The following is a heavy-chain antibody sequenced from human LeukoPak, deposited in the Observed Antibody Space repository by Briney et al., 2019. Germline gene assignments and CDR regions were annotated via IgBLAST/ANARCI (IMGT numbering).Heavy chain of an antibody. V-gene: IGHV5-51*01. CDR1: GYSFTSYW. CDR3: ARHASGLRFLEWPQPDY. D-gene: IGHD3-3*01. Sequence: GESLKISCKGSGYSFTSYWIGWVRQMPGKGLEWMGIIYPGDSDTRYSPSFQGQVTISADKSISTAYLQWSSLKASDTAMYYCARHASGLRFLEWPQPDYWGQGTLVTVSS. J-gene: IGHJ4*02. CDR2: IYPGDSDT.